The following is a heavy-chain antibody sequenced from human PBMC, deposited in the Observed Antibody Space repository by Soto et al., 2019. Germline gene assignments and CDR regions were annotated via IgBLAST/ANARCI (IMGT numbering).Heavy chain of an antibody. J-gene: IGHJ3*02. V-gene: IGHV3-15*01. Sequence: GGPLRLSRAASGFCCSHAWLSWVRQAPGKGLEWVGRIKSKTDGGTTDYAAPVKGRFTISRDDSKNTLYLQMNSLKTEDTAVYYCTTDSCSSTSCYDAFDIWGQGTMVTVSS. CDR1: GFCCSHAW. CDR3: TTDSCSSTSCYDAFDI. D-gene: IGHD2-2*01. CDR2: IKSKTDGGTT.